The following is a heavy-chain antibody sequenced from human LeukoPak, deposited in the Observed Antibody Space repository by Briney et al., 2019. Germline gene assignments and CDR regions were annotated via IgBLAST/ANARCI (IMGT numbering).Heavy chain of an antibody. Sequence: GESLKISCKGSGYSFTNYWIGWVRQMPGKGLEWMGIIYPGDSDTRYSPSFQGQVSISVDKSISTAYLQWSSLKASDTAMYYCAGRYYGSGSYSDGFDYWGQGTLVTVSS. CDR3: AGRYYGSGSYSDGFDY. CDR1: GYSFTNYW. J-gene: IGHJ4*02. D-gene: IGHD3-10*01. V-gene: IGHV5-51*01. CDR2: IYPGDSDT.